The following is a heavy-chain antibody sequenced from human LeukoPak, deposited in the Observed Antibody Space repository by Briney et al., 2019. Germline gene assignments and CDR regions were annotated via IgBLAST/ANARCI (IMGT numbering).Heavy chain of an antibody. Sequence: GGSLRLSCAASGFTSSSYGMNWVRQAPGKGLEWVSGISGSGGTTYYADSVKGRFTISRDNSKNSLSLQVSSLRAEDTAVYYCAKTNGYYSDWGQGTLVTVSS. V-gene: IGHV3-23*01. J-gene: IGHJ4*02. CDR1: GFTSSSYG. CDR2: ISGSGGTT. D-gene: IGHD3-22*01. CDR3: AKTNGYYSD.